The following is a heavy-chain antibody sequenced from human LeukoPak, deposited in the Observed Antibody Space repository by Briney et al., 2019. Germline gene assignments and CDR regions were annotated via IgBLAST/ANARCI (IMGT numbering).Heavy chain of an antibody. J-gene: IGHJ3*02. CDR1: GFTFSSYA. D-gene: IGHD2-15*01. CDR3: VKDRRWCCSGGSCDDAFDI. CDR2: ISSNGGST. V-gene: IGHV3-64D*06. Sequence: GGSLRLSCSASGFTFSSYAMHWVRQAPGKGLEYVSAISSNGGSTYYADSVKGRFTISRDNSKNTLYLQMSSLRAEDTAVYYCVKDRRWCCSGGSCDDAFDIWGQGTMVTVSS.